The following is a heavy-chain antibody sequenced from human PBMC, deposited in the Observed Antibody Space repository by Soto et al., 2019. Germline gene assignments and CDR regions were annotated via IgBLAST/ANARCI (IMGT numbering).Heavy chain of an antibody. V-gene: IGHV4-4*02. J-gene: IGHJ4*02. CDR2: IYHSGST. CDR3: ARDRHTAAAGSPGFDS. Sequence: PSETLSLTCAFSVVSISSSNWWSWVRQPPGKGLEWIGEIYHSGSTNYNPSLKSRVTISVDKSKNQFSLKLSSVTAADTAVYYCARDRHTAAAGSPGFDSWDKVTLVTVSS. CDR1: VVSISSSNW. D-gene: IGHD6-13*01.